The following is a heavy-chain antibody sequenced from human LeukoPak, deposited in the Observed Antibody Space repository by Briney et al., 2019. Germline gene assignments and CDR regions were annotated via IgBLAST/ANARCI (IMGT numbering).Heavy chain of an antibody. V-gene: IGHV1-2*02. Sequence: ASVKVSCKASGYTFTGYYMHWVRQAPGQVLEWMGWINPNSGGTNYAQKFQGRVTMTRDTSISTAYMELSRLRSDDTAVYYCARGGGTAMVTIDYWGQGTLVTVSS. CDR1: GYTFTGYY. CDR3: ARGGGTAMVTIDY. CDR2: INPNSGGT. D-gene: IGHD5-18*01. J-gene: IGHJ4*02.